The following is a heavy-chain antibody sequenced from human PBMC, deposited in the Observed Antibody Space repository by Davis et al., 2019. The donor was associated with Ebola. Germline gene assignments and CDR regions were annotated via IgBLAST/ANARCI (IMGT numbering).Heavy chain of an antibody. Sequence: SCKVSGYTLTELSIHWVRQAPGKGLEWVAAVSYDGSQKNYADSVKGRFTISRDNSKNTLYLQMDSLRVEDTAVYYCARDPDTSGYYSWFDPWGQGTLVTVSS. D-gene: IGHD6-19*01. V-gene: IGHV3-33*05. CDR3: ARDPDTSGYYSWFDP. J-gene: IGHJ5*02. CDR1: GYTLTELS. CDR2: VSYDGSQK.